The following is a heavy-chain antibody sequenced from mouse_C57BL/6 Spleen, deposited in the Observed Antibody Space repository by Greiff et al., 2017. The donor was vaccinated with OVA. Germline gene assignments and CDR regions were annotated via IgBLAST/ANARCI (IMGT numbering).Heavy chain of an antibody. CDR2: ISDGGSYT. CDR3: ARADGSSYGDYYAMDY. CDR1: GFTFSSYA. Sequence: EVHLVESGGGLVKPGGSLKLSCAASGFTFSSYAMSWVRQTPEKRLEWVATISDGGSYTYYPDNVKGRFTISRDNAKNNLYLQMSHLKSEDTAMYYCARADGSSYGDYYAMDYWGQGTSVTVSS. D-gene: IGHD1-1*01. V-gene: IGHV5-4*01. J-gene: IGHJ4*01.